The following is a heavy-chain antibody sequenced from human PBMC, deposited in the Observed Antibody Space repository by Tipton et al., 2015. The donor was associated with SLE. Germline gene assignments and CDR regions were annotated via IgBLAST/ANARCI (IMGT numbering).Heavy chain of an antibody. Sequence: TLSLTCAVYGGSFSAYYWSWIRQPPGKGLEWIGEINHSGSTNYNPSLKSRVTISVDTSKNQFSLKLSSVTAADTAVYYCARGHDYVWGTYRQGYYFDYWGQGTLVTVSS. CDR1: GGSFSAYY. CDR2: INHSGST. D-gene: IGHD3-16*02. V-gene: IGHV4-34*01. CDR3: ARGHDYVWGTYRQGYYFDY. J-gene: IGHJ4*02.